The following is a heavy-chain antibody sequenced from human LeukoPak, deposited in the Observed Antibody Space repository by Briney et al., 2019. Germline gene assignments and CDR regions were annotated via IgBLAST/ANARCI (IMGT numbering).Heavy chain of an antibody. CDR1: GVSISSYY. V-gene: IGHV4-59*01. Sequence: KPSETLSLTCAVSGVSISSYYWNWMRQSPGKGLEWIGYGHYSGSTNYNPSLKSRVTISVDTSKNQFSLKLSSVTAADTAVYYCARDGAGDYYDSSGYYYEDWGQGTLVTVSS. J-gene: IGHJ4*02. D-gene: IGHD3-22*01. CDR3: ARDGAGDYYDSSGYYYED. CDR2: GHYSGST.